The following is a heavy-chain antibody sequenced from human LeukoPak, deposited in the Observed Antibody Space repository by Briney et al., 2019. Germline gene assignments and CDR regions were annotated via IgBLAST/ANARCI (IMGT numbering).Heavy chain of an antibody. CDR3: ARWPGMATPFFDS. CDR1: GYSISSGYY. J-gene: IGHJ4*02. D-gene: IGHD5-24*01. CDR2: IYHSGST. V-gene: IGHV4-38-2*02. Sequence: SETLSLTCTVSGYSISSGYYWGWIRQPPGEGLEWIGSIYHSGSTYYNPSLKSRVTISVDTSKNQFSLKLSSVTAADTAVYYCARWPGMATPFFDSWGQGTLVTVSS.